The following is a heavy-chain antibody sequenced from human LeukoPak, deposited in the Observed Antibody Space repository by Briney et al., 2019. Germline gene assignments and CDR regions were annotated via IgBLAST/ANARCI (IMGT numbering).Heavy chain of an antibody. Sequence: SETLSLTCTVSGGSISSYYWSWIRQPPGKGLEWIGYIYYSGSTNYNPSLKSRVTISVDTSKNQFSLKLSSVTAADTAVYYCARVYGDLPYYYYGMDVWGQGTTVTVSS. CDR3: ARVYGDLPYYYYGMDV. CDR2: IYYSGST. CDR1: GGSISSYY. J-gene: IGHJ6*02. D-gene: IGHD4-17*01. V-gene: IGHV4-59*01.